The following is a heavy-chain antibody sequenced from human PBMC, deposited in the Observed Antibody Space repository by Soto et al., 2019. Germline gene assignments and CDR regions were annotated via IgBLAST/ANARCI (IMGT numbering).Heavy chain of an antibody. V-gene: IGHV1-18*01. CDR3: ERSGVNYDYVWGSYRPQLYYFDY. CDR2: ISAYNGNT. CDR1: GYTFTSYG. D-gene: IGHD3-16*02. Sequence: ASVKVSCKASGYTFTSYGISWVRQAPGQGLEWMGWISAYNGNTNYAQKIQGRVTMTTDTSTSTAYMELRSLRSDDTAVYYCERSGVNYDYVWGSYRPQLYYFDYWGQGTLVTVSS. J-gene: IGHJ4*02.